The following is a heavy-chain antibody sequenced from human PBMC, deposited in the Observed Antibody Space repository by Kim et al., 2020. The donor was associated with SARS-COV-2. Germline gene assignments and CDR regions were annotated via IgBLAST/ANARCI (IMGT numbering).Heavy chain of an antibody. CDR1: GFTFSSYG. D-gene: IGHD3-10*01. Sequence: GGSLRLSCAASGFTFSSYGMHWVRQAPGKGLEWVAVISYDGSNKYYADSVKGRFTISRDNSKNTLYLQMNSLRAEDTAVYYCAQDAEAWVLDGSYNWFDPWGQGTLVTVSS. V-gene: IGHV3-30*18. CDR3: AQDAEAWVLDGSYNWFDP. CDR2: ISYDGSNK. J-gene: IGHJ5*02.